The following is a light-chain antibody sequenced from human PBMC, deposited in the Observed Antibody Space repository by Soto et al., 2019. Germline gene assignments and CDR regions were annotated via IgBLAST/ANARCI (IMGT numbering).Light chain of an antibody. CDR3: SSFAGNNNLV. CDR2: EVS. V-gene: IGLV2-8*01. Sequence: QSGLTQPPSASGSPGQSVTISCTGTSSDVGGYNYVSWYQQHPGKAPKLMISEVSKRPSEVPDRFSGSKSGNTASLTVSGLQAEDEADYYCSSFAGNNNLVFGGGTKLTVL. CDR1: SSDVGGYNY. J-gene: IGLJ2*01.